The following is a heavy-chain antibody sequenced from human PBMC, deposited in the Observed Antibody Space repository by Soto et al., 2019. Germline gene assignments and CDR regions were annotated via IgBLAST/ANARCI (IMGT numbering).Heavy chain of an antibody. CDR2: ISYDGSNK. Sequence: ESGGGVVQPGRSVRLSCAASGFTFSNYGMHWVRQAPGKGLEWVAVISYDGSNKYYGDSVKGQFTISRDNSKNTLYLQMGSLRAEDTAVYYCAKDLTPTSRSGYSAIDDWGQGTLVTVSS. J-gene: IGHJ4*02. CDR1: GFTFSNYG. CDR3: AKDLTPTSRSGYSAIDD. D-gene: IGHD3-3*01. V-gene: IGHV3-30*18.